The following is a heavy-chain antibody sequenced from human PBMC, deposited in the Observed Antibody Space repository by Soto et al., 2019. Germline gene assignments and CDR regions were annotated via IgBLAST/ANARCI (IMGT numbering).Heavy chain of an antibody. V-gene: IGHV4-34*01. Sequence: SETLSLTCAVYNGSFSVYYWTWIRQPPGKGLEWIGEINHSGSTNYNPSLKSRVTISVDTSKNQFSLKLSSVTAADTAAYYCARDSTRRGACDIWGQGTMVTVSS. CDR1: NGSFSVYY. D-gene: IGHD2-2*01. CDR3: ARDSTRRGACDI. CDR2: INHSGST. J-gene: IGHJ3*02.